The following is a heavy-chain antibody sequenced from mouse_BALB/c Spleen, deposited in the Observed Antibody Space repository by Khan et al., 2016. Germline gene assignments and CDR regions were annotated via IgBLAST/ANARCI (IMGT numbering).Heavy chain of an antibody. CDR3: TREGLNYDYAMDY. V-gene: IGHV1S137*01. CDR2: ISTYYGDT. D-gene: IGHD2-1*01. Sequence: QVQLQQPGAELVRLGVSVKISCKGSGYTFTDYAMHWVKQSHAKSLEWLGVISTYYGDTSYNQKFAGKATMTVDTSSSTAYMELARLTSEDSAIYYCTREGLNYDYAMDYWGQGTSVTGAS. CDR1: GYTFTDYA. J-gene: IGHJ4*01.